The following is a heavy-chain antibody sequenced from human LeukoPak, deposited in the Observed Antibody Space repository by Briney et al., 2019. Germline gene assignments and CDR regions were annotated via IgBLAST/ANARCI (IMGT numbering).Heavy chain of an antibody. D-gene: IGHD3-10*01. Sequence: GGSLRLSCTVSGFTVSSNSMSWVRQAPGKGLEWVSFIYSDNTHYADSVKGRFTISRDNSKNTLYLQMNSLRVEDTAVYYCAKDRGIISDYWGQGTLVTVSS. CDR1: GFTVSSNS. V-gene: IGHV3-53*01. CDR3: AKDRGIISDY. J-gene: IGHJ4*02. CDR2: IYSDNT.